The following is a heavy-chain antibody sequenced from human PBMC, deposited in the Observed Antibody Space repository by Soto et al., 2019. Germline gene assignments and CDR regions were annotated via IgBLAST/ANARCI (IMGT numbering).Heavy chain of an antibody. CDR1: GASIRSYY. D-gene: IGHD3-22*01. V-gene: IGHV4-59*01. CDR3: ARGYYDSNGQSNTFDI. J-gene: IGHJ3*02. CDR2: IYYSGST. Sequence: ETLSLTCSVSGASIRSYYWHWIRQPPGKGLEWIGYIYYSGSTNYNPSLKSRVTISVDTSKNQFSLKLSSVTAADTAVYYCARGYYDSNGQSNTFDIWGQGTMVTVSS.